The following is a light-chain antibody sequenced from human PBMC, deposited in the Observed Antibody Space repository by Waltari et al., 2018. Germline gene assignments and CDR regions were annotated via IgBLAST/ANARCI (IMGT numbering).Light chain of an antibody. Sequence: QSALTQPASVSGSPGQSITLSCTGTSSDVGSYNLVSRYQPSPGKAPKLMILSDRFSGSKSDNTASLTISGLQAEDEADYYCCSYAPGNTYVFGTGTKVTVL. V-gene: IGLV2-23*01. J-gene: IGLJ1*01. CDR1: SSDVGSYNL. CDR3: CSYAPGNTYV.